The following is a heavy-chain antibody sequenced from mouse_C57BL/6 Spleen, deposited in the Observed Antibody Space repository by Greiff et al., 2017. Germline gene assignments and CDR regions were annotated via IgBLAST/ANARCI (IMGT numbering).Heavy chain of an antibody. CDR2: ISDGGSYT. D-gene: IGHD2-4*01. CDR1: GFTFSSYA. Sequence: DVQLVESGGGLVKPGGSLKLSCAASGFTFSSYAMSWVRQTPEKRLEWVATISDGGSYTYYPDNVKGRFTISRDNAKNNLYLQMSHLKSEDTAMYYCARVITTGYAMDYWGQGTSVTVSS. CDR3: ARVITTGYAMDY. J-gene: IGHJ4*01. V-gene: IGHV5-4*01.